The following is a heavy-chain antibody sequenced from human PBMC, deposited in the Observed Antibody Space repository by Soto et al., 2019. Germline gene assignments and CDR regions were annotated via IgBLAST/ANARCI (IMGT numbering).Heavy chain of an antibody. J-gene: IGHJ5*02. Sequence: ASVKVSCKASGYTFTGYYMHWVRQAPGQGLEWMGWINPNSGGTNYAQKFQGRVTMTRDTSISTAYMELSRLRSDDTAVYYCARNLWWQQLIYWFDPWGQGTLVTVSS. CDR2: INPNSGGT. CDR1: GYTFTGYY. CDR3: ARNLWWQQLIYWFDP. V-gene: IGHV1-2*02. D-gene: IGHD6-13*01.